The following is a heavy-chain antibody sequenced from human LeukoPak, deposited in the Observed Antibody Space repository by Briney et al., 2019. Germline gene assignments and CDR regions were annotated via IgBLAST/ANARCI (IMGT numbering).Heavy chain of an antibody. CDR2: ISSSGSNT. D-gene: IGHD3-10*01. Sequence: QAGGPLRLSCAASGFTFSKYAMSWVRQAPGKGLEWVSSISSSGSNTYYADSVKGRFTISRDNSKNTLYLQMNSLRAEDTAVYYCARDEFNRAFDYWGQGTLVTVSS. CDR1: GFTFSKYA. CDR3: ARDEFNRAFDY. V-gene: IGHV3-23*01. J-gene: IGHJ4*02.